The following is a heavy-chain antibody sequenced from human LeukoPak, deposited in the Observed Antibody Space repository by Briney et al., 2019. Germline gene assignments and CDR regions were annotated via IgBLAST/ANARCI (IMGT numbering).Heavy chain of an antibody. CDR1: GFTFSSYA. CDR3: AKSNIVVVVAAAPLDY. V-gene: IGHV3-23*01. J-gene: IGHJ4*02. Sequence: GGSLRLSCAASGFTFSSYAMSWVRQAPGKGLEWVSAISGSGGSTYYADSVKGRFTISRDNSKNTLYLQMNSLRAEDTAVYYRAKSNIVVVVAAAPLDYWGQGTLVTVSS. D-gene: IGHD2-15*01. CDR2: ISGSGGST.